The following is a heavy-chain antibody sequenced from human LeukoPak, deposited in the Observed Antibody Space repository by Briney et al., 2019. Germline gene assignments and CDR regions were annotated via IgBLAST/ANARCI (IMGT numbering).Heavy chain of an antibody. CDR3: ARSDGDYVPNLVDY. CDR1: GYTFTGYY. D-gene: IGHD4-17*01. Sequence: GASVTVSCKASGYTFTGYYMHWVRQAPGQGLEWMGWINPNSGGTNYAQKFQGWVTMTRDTSISTAYMELSRLRSDDTAVYYCARSDGDYVPNLVDYWGQGTLVTVSS. J-gene: IGHJ4*02. V-gene: IGHV1-2*04. CDR2: INPNSGGT.